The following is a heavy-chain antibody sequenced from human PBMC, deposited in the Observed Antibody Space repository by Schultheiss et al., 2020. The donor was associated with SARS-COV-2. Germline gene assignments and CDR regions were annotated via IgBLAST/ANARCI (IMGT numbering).Heavy chain of an antibody. D-gene: IGHD5-24*01. CDR1: GFTFSENY. Sequence: AGSLRLSCAASGFTFSENYMDWVRQAPGKGLEYIGEVTHSGSTDYNPSLNSRVTISLDTSKNQFSLNLTAVTAADTAVYYCARRQFYYYGMDVWGQGTTVTVSS. CDR3: ARRQFYYYGMDV. J-gene: IGHJ6*02. CDR2: VTHSGST. V-gene: IGHV4-34*08.